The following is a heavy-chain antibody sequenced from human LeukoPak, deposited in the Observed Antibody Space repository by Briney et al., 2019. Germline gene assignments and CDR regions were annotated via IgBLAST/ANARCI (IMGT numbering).Heavy chain of an antibody. CDR3: TRSGWVGATGAFPI. Sequence: SETVSLTCTVSGDSISSYYWSWIRQPPGTGLEWIGYIHYSGNTNYNPSLRSRVSISVDTSNNQFSLKLSSVTAADTAVYNSTRSGWVGATGAFPIWGQGTLVTVSS. CDR1: GDSISSYY. CDR2: IHYSGNT. J-gene: IGHJ3*02. V-gene: IGHV4-59*01. D-gene: IGHD1-26*01.